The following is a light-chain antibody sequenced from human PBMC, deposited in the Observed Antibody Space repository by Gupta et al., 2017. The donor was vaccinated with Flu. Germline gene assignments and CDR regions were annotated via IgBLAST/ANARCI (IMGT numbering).Light chain of an antibody. V-gene: IGKV3-20*01. CDR3: QQYGNSRVT. CDR1: QSVSSRS. Sequence: EIVLTPSPGTLSLSLGERATLSCRASQSVSSRSLAWYQQKPGQAPRLLIYAASSRATGIPDRCSGSGSGTDFTLTISRLEPEDVAVYYCQQYGNSRVTFGGGTKVQIK. CDR2: AAS. J-gene: IGKJ4*01.